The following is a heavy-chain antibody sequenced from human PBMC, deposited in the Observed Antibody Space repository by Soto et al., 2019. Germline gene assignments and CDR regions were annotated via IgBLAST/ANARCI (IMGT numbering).Heavy chain of an antibody. V-gene: IGHV6-1*01. D-gene: IGHD1-1*01. CDR1: GESASSNSSA. J-gene: IGHJ6*02. CDR3: ARDDDVTLYGMDV. CDR2: TYDRSKGFN. Sequence: SQTLALTCGLSGESASSNSSASNWIRQSPSIVLXWLGRTYDRSKGFNVYAVSVESRITINPDTSKNQFSLQLKSVTPEDTTVYYCARDDDVTLYGMDVWGQGTTVTVSS.